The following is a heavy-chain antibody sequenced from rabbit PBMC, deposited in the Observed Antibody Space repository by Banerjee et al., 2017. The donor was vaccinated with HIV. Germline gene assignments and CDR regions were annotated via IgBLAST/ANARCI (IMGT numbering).Heavy chain of an antibody. CDR3: ARDISGSGWNFNL. Sequence: QEQLEESGGDLVKPEGSLTLTCTASGFSFTNKYVMCWVRQAPGKGLEWIACINTSSGNTVYASWAKGRFTISKTSPTTVTLQMTSLTAADTATYFCARDISGSGWNFNLWGPGTLVTVS. J-gene: IGHJ4*01. CDR2: INTSSGNT. V-gene: IGHV1S45*01. CDR1: GFSFTNKYV. D-gene: IGHD1-1*01.